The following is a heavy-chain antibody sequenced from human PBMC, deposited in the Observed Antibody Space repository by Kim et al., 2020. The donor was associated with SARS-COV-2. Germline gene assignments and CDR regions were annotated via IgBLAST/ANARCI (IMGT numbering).Heavy chain of an antibody. CDR2: ISGSGGST. Sequence: GGSLRLSCAASGFTFSSYAMSWVRQAPGKGLEWVSAISGSGGSTYYADSVKGRFTISRDNSKNTLYLQMNSLRAEDTAVYYCAKGAYSYGYWGSYFDYWGQGTLVTVSS. CDR1: GFTFSSYA. CDR3: AKGAYSYGYWGSYFDY. D-gene: IGHD5-18*01. J-gene: IGHJ4*02. V-gene: IGHV3-23*01.